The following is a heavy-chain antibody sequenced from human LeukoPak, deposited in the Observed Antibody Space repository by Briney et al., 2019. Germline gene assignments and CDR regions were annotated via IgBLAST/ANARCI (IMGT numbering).Heavy chain of an antibody. CDR3: VRPGYYGSAY. CDR1: GFTLSGSD. D-gene: IGHD3-10*01. Sequence: GGSLRLSCAASGFTLSGSDMRWVRQASGKGLEWVGHIRSEANSYATAYAASVKGRFTISRDDSKNTAYLQMNSLKTEDTAVYYCVRPGYYGSAYWGQGTLVTVSS. CDR2: IRSEANSYAT. V-gene: IGHV3-73*01. J-gene: IGHJ4*02.